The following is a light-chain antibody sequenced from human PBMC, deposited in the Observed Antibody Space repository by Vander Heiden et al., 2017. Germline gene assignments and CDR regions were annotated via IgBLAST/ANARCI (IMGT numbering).Light chain of an antibody. V-gene: IGKV3-15*01. CDR2: GAS. CDR3: QQYSNWPRT. Sequence: EMVMTPSPDTLSVSPGERATLSCRASQNVNSNLAWYQQNPGQAPRLLIYGASTRATDIPARFSGSGSGTEFTLTISSLQSEDFAVYYCQQYSNWPRTFGQGTKVEIK. CDR1: QNVNSN. J-gene: IGKJ1*01.